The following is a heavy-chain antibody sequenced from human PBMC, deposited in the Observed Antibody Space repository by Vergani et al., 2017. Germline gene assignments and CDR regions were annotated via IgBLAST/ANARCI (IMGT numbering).Heavy chain of an antibody. CDR2: INPSGGST. CDR1: GYTFTSYY. CDR3: ARATYYYDSSGYYYDY. J-gene: IGHJ4*02. V-gene: IGHV1-46*01. D-gene: IGHD3-22*01. Sequence: QVQLVQSGAEVKKPGASVKVSCKASGYTFTSYYMHWVRQAPGQGLEWMGIINPSGGSTSYAQKFQGRVTMTRDTSTSTVYMELSSLRSEDTAVYYCARATYYYDSSGYYYDYWGQGTLVTVSS.